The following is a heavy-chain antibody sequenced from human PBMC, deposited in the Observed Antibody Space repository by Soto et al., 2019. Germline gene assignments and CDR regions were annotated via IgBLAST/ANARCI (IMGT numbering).Heavy chain of an antibody. V-gene: IGHV4-59*08. J-gene: IGHJ5*02. D-gene: IGHD3-3*01. CDR3: ARQNDFWSGYYDRINWFDP. CDR2: VYYSGST. Sequence: PSETLSLTCTVSGGSISGYYWSWIRQPPGKGLEWIGYVYYSGSTNYNPSLKSRVTISVDTSKNQFSLKLSSVTAADTAVYYCARQNDFWSGYYDRINWFDPWGQGTLVTVSS. CDR1: GGSISGYY.